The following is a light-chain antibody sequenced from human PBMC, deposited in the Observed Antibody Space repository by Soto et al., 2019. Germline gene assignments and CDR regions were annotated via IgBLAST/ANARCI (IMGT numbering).Light chain of an antibody. CDR1: QTIANY. J-gene: IGKJ2*01. V-gene: IGKV1-39*01. Sequence: DIQLTQSPSSLSASVGDRITITCRASQTIANYLNWYQHKPGKAPELLIYAASSLQTGVPSRFSGSGSGTNFTLTIASLQPADFATYYCQQSVSIPPTFGQGTKLEI. CDR2: AAS. CDR3: QQSVSIPPT.